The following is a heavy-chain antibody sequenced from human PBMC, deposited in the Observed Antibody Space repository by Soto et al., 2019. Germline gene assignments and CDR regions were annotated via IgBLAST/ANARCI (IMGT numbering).Heavy chain of an antibody. V-gene: IGHV1-2*04. D-gene: IGHD6-6*01. CDR1: GYTFTGYY. J-gene: IGHJ6*02. CDR3: AREVLDSSSSGSVYYYYGMDV. CDR2: INPNSGGT. Sequence: ASVKVSCKASGYTFTGYYMHWVRQAPGQGLEWMGWINPNSGGTNYAQKFQGWVTMTRNTSISTAYMELSRLRSDDTAVYYCAREVLDSSSSGSVYYYYGMDVWGQGTTVTVSS.